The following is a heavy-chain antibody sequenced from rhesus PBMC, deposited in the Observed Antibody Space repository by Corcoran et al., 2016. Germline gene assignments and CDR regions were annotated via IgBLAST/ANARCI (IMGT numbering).Heavy chain of an antibody. J-gene: IGHJ4*01. CDR1: GGSVSSSNW. Sequence: QVQLQESGPGLVKPSETLSLTCAVSGGSVSSSNWWRWIRQPPGKGLEWIGYISGSSGSTDYNPSLKSRVTISTDTSKNQFSLKLSSVTAADTAVYYCARGGLYSIHFDYWGQGVLVTVSS. D-gene: IGHD3-40*01. CDR3: ARGGLYSIHFDY. CDR2: ISGSSGST. V-gene: IGHV4-65*01.